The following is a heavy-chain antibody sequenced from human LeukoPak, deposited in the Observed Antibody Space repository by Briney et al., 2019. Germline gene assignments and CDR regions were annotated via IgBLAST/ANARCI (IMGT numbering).Heavy chain of an antibody. J-gene: IGHJ3*02. V-gene: IGHV4-39*01. Sequence: SETLSLTCSVSGGSISSSSYYWGWIRQPPGKGLEWIGNIYYSGSTYYNPSLKSRVTISVDTSKNQFSLKLSSVTAADTAVYYCARLSFCSGSSCRPGSFDIWGQGTMVTVSS. CDR3: ARLSFCSGSSCRPGSFDI. D-gene: IGHD2-2*01. CDR2: IYYSGST. CDR1: GGSISSSSYY.